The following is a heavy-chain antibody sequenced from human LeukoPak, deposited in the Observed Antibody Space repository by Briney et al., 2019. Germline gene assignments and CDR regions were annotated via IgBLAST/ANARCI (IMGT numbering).Heavy chain of an antibody. CDR1: GGSISSSSYY. CDR2: IYYSGST. J-gene: IGHJ3*02. V-gene: IGHV4-39*01. CDR3: ARHSPSDAFDI. Sequence: SETLSLTCTVSGGSISSSSYYWGWIRQPPGKGLEWIGSIYYSGSTYYNPSLKSRVTISVDTSKNQFSLKLSSVTAADAAVYYCARHSPSDAFDIWGQGTMVTVSS.